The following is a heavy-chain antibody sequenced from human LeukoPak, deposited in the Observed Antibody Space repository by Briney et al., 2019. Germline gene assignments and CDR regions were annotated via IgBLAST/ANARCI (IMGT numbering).Heavy chain of an antibody. CDR3: ARGSQSLGYCSGGSCRAKIFDY. D-gene: IGHD2-15*01. J-gene: IGHJ4*02. CDR1: GGSFSGYY. V-gene: IGHV4-34*01. Sequence: PSETLSLTCAVYGGSFSGYYWSWIRQPPGKGLEWIGEISHSGSTNYNPSLKSRVTISVDTSKNQFSLKPSSVTAADTAVYYCARGSQSLGYCSGGSCRAKIFDYWGQGTLVTVSS. CDR2: ISHSGST.